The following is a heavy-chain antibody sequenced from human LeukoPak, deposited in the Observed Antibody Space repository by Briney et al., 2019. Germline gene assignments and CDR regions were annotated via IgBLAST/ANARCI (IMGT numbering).Heavy chain of an antibody. CDR1: EFTFSAYW. D-gene: IGHD3-16*01. V-gene: IGHV3-7*03. Sequence: LSGGSLRLSCAASEFTFSAYWMHWARQAPGKGLEWVASINHNGNVNYYVDSVKGRFTISRDNAKNSLYLQMSNLRAEDTAVYFCARGGGLDVWGQGVTVTVSS. CDR3: ARGGGLDV. J-gene: IGHJ6*02. CDR2: INHNGNVN.